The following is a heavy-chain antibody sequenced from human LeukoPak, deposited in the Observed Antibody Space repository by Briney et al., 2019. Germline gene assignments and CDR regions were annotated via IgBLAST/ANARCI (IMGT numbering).Heavy chain of an antibody. CDR1: GFMFRSYW. V-gene: IGHV3-30*18. D-gene: IGHD6-13*01. J-gene: IGHJ4*02. CDR3: AKKFPGTVAAGPDH. Sequence: PGGSLRLSCAASGFMFRSYWMTWVRQAPGKGLEWVAVISYDGSNKYYGDSVKGRFTISRDNSKNTLYLQMNSLRAEDTAVYYCAKKFPGTVAAGPDHWGQGTLVTVSS. CDR2: ISYDGSNK.